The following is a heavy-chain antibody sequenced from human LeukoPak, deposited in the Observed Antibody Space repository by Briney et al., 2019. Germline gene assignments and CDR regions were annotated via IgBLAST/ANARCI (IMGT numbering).Heavy chain of an antibody. V-gene: IGHV1-69*13. CDR1: GGTFSSYA. CDR2: IIPIFGTA. Sequence: GASVKVSCKASGGTFSSYAISWVRQAPGQGLEWMGGIIPIFGTANYAQKFQGRVTITADESTSTAYMELSSLRSEDTAVYYCARAICSSTSCYTAGWFDPWGQGTLVTVSS. D-gene: IGHD2-2*02. J-gene: IGHJ5*02. CDR3: ARAICSSTSCYTAGWFDP.